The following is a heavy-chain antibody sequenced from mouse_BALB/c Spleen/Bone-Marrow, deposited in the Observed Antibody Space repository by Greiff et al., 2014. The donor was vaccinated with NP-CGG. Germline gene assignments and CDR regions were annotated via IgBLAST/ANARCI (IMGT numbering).Heavy chain of an antibody. CDR1: GFTFSSYA. V-gene: IGHV5-9-1*01. Sequence: EVMLVESGGGLVKPGGSLKLSCAASGFTFSSYAMSWVCQTPEKRLEWVATINSGGSYTYYPDSVKGRFTISRDNAKNTLYLQMSSLRSEDTAMYYCARGDWDEAMDYWGQGTSVTVST. CDR2: INSGGSYT. J-gene: IGHJ4*01. CDR3: ARGDWDEAMDY. D-gene: IGHD4-1*01.